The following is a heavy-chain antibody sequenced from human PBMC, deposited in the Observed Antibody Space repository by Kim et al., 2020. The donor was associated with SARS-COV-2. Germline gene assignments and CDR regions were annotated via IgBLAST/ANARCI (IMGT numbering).Heavy chain of an antibody. CDR1: GGRFSFYA. D-gene: IGHD2-8*01. V-gene: IGHV1-69*13. J-gene: IGHJ6*02. Sequence: SVKVSCKTSGGRFSFYAIAWVRQAPGQGLEWMGGIIPMFGTEDYAQRFQGRVTLTADESTTTASMELSSLRSEDTAVYFCARARTSVTEHGAHYYHYYALDVWGQGTPVTVSS. CDR3: ARARTSVTEHGAHYYHYYALDV. CDR2: IIPMFGTE.